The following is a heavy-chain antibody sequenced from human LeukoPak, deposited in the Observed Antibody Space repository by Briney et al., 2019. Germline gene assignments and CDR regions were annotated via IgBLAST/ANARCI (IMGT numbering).Heavy chain of an antibody. CDR2: ISPSSGDT. D-gene: IGHD2-2*01. J-gene: IGHJ3*02. Sequence: GASVKVSCKASGYTFTGYYIHWVRQAPGQGLEWMGWISPSSGDTNYAQKFQGRVTMTRDTSISTAYMELSRLRSDDTAVYFCARVVVPADNVGAFDIWGQGTMVTVSS. CDR3: ARVVVPADNVGAFDI. CDR1: GYTFTGYY. V-gene: IGHV1-2*02.